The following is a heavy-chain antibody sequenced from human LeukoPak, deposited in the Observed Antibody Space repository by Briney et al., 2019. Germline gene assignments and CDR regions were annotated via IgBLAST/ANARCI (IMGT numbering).Heavy chain of an antibody. CDR2: IYYSGST. D-gene: IGHD5-18*01. J-gene: IGHJ4*02. CDR3: ARGRKERIQLWTPAKNFDY. CDR1: GGSISSYY. V-gene: IGHV4-59*12. Sequence: SETLSLTCTVSGGSISSYYWSWIRQPPGKGLEWIGYIYYSGSTNYNPSLKSRVTISVDTSKNQFSLKLSSVTAADTAVYYCARGRKERIQLWTPAKNFDYWGQGTLVTVSS.